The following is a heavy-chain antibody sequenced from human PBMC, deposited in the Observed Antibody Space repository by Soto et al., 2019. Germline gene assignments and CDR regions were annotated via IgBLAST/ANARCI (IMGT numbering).Heavy chain of an antibody. CDR2: IIPILGIA. V-gene: IGHV1-69*02. D-gene: IGHD1-1*01. CDR3: ASLNDETTSVCFDP. Sequence: QVQLVQSGAEVKKPGSSVKVSCKASGGTFSSYTISWVRQAPGQGLEWMGRIIPILGIANYAQNFQGRATITADKSTRTAYMELSSLRSEDTAVYYCASLNDETTSVCFDPWGQGTLVTVSS. CDR1: GGTFSSYT. J-gene: IGHJ5*02.